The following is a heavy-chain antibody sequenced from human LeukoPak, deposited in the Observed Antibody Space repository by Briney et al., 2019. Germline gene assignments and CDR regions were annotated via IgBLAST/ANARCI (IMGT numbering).Heavy chain of an antibody. CDR1: GFPLSGYS. CDR3: ARAAYASSPDY. Sequence: GGSLRLSCAASGFPLSGYSMNWVRQAPGKGLEWSAYIDPSGNAIYYADSVKGRFTISRDNAKNSLYLQMISLRDGDTAVYYCARAAYASSPDYWGQGTLVTVSS. D-gene: IGHD6-13*01. CDR2: IDPSGNAI. J-gene: IGHJ4*02. V-gene: IGHV3-48*02.